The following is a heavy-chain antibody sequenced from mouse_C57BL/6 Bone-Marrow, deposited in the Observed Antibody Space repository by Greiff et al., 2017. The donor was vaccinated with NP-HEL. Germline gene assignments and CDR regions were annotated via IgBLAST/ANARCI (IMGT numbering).Heavy chain of an antibody. V-gene: IGHV14-3*01. Sequence: VQLQQSVAELVRPGASVKLSCTASGFNIKNTYMHWVKQRPEQGLEWIGRIDPANGNTKYAPKFQGKATKTADTSSNTAYLQLSSLTSEDTAIYYCARSFCYYDFVAWFAYWGQGTLVTVSA. CDR3: ARSFCYYDFVAWFAY. CDR2: IDPANGNT. CDR1: GFNIKNTY. J-gene: IGHJ3*01. D-gene: IGHD2-4*01.